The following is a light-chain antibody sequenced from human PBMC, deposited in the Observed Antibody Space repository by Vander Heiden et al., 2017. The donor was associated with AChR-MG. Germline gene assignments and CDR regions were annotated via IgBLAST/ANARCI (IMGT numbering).Light chain of an antibody. J-gene: IGKJ1*01. CDR1: QSLSTN. CDR2: GAS. Sequence: EIVMTQSPATLSVSPGDRATLSCRASQSLSTNLAWYQQRPGQPPRLLISGASTRATGIPARFSGSGSGTEFSLTISSLQSEDFAVYYCQQYNSWPRTFGQGTKVEIK. CDR3: QQYNSWPRT. V-gene: IGKV3-15*01.